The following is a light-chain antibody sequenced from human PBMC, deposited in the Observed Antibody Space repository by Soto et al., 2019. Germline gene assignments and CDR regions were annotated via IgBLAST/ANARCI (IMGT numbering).Light chain of an antibody. CDR3: QQADRFPIT. CDR1: QTISSW. CDR2: GAS. Sequence: DIQMTQSPSSVSASVGDRVIITCRASQTISSWLAWYQLKPGRAPKLLIYGASSLQSGVPSRFSVRGSGPDFTLTISSRQPEDFETYFCQQADRFPITVGQGTRLYVK. J-gene: IGKJ5*01. V-gene: IGKV1-12*01.